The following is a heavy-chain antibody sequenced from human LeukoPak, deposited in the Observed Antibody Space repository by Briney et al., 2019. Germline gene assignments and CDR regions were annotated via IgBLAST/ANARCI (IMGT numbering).Heavy chain of an antibody. D-gene: IGHD3-16*01. CDR3: ASSYDYVWGKFIGAFDI. CDR2: ISSSSSYI. J-gene: IGHJ3*02. Sequence: GGSLRLSCAASGFTFSSYWMSWVRQAPGKGLEWVSSISSSSSYIYYADSVRGRFTISRDNGKNSLYLQMNSLRAEDTAVYYCASSYDYVWGKFIGAFDIWGQGTMVTVSS. CDR1: GFTFSSYW. V-gene: IGHV3-21*01.